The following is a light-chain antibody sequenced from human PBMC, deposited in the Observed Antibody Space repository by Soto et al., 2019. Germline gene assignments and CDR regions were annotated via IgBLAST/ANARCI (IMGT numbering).Light chain of an antibody. V-gene: IGKV3-11*01. CDR1: QSVSYY. J-gene: IGKJ4*01. CDR2: DAS. Sequence: EIVLTQSPATLSLSPGERATLSCRASQSVSYYLAWYQQKPCQAPRLLIFDASNRASGIPARFSGSGSGTDFTLTISSLQPEDFAVYYCHQRSKWPLTFGGGTKVEIK. CDR3: HQRSKWPLT.